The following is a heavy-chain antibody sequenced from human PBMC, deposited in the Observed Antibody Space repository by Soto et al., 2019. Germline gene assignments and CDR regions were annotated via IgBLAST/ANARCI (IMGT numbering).Heavy chain of an antibody. Sequence: SETLSLTCTVSGGFISTYFWSWIRQVPGKGPEWIGYIFYNGTTNYNPSLKSRVTMSVDTSKNQFSLKLNSVTAADTAVYYCAKDSFDSSGYYYHYWGQGTLVTGSS. CDR2: IFYNGTT. CDR1: GGFISTYF. D-gene: IGHD3-22*01. CDR3: AKDSFDSSGYYYHY. V-gene: IGHV4-59*01. J-gene: IGHJ4*02.